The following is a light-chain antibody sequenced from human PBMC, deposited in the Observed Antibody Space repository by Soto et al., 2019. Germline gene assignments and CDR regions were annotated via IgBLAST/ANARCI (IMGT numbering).Light chain of an antibody. Sequence: QSVLTQPPSVSGAPGQRVTISCTGSSSNIGAGYDVHWYQQLPGTAPKLLIYGDSNRPSGVPDRFSGFKSGTSASLAITGLQAEDEADYYCQSYDSSLSGWDVVFGGGTKLTVL. CDR2: GDS. V-gene: IGLV1-40*01. CDR3: QSYDSSLSGWDVV. CDR1: SSNIGAGYD. J-gene: IGLJ2*01.